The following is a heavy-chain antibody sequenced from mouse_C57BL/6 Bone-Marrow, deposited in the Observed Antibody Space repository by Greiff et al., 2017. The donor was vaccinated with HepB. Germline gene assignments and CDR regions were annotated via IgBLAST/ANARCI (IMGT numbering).Heavy chain of an antibody. Sequence: DVMLVESGGDLVKPGGSLKLSCAASGFTFSSYGMSWVRQTPDKRLEWVATISSGGSYTYYPDSVKGRFTISRDNAKNTLYLQMSSLKSEDTAMYYCARSRATVVATDAMDYWGQGTSVTVSS. CDR2: ISSGGSYT. CDR1: GFTFSSYG. J-gene: IGHJ4*01. CDR3: ARSRATVVATDAMDY. V-gene: IGHV5-6*02. D-gene: IGHD1-1*01.